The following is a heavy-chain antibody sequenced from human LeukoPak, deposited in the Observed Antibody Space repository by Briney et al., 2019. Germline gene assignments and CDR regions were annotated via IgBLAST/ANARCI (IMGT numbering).Heavy chain of an antibody. D-gene: IGHD3-10*01. CDR3: ARGRYYYGSGSYYNS. Sequence: SETLSLTCAVYGGSFSGYYWSWIRQLPGKGLEWIGEINHSGSTNYNPSLKSRVTISVDTSKNQFSLKLSSVTAADTAVYYCARGRYYYGSGSYYNSWGQGTLVTVSS. CDR1: GGSFSGYY. CDR2: INHSGST. V-gene: IGHV4-34*01. J-gene: IGHJ4*02.